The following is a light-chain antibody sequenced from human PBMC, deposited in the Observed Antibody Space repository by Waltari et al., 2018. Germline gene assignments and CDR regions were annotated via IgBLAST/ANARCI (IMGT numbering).Light chain of an antibody. CDR1: TTNLRNPG. CDR3: SAWDSNLTAWV. CDR2: RNN. Sequence: QAGLTQPPSVSKSFRQTAPLTCPGNTTNLRNPGAIRLQQNPGHPPQLLSYRNNNRTSGISERLSASRSGNTATLTITGLQAEDEADYYCSAWDSNLTAWVFGGGTKLTVL. J-gene: IGLJ3*02. V-gene: IGLV10-54*01.